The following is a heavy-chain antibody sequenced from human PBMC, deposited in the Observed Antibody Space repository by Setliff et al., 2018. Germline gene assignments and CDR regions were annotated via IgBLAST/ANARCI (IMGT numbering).Heavy chain of an antibody. CDR2: IRSKAYGGTT. Sequence: SGGSLRLSCTASGFTFGDYAMSWVRQAPGKGMEWVGFIRSKAYGGTTEYAGSVKGRFTISRDESKSIAYLQMNSLKTEDTAVYYCTREASVDFWSGYPYYYYMDVWGKGTTVTASS. J-gene: IGHJ6*03. V-gene: IGHV3-49*04. CDR1: GFTFGDYA. CDR3: TREASVDFWSGYPYYYYMDV. D-gene: IGHD3-3*01.